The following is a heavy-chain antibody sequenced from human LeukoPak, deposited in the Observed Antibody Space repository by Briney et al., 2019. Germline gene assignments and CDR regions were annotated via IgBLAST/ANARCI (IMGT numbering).Heavy chain of an antibody. CDR3: ARDNFLDGGYLDAFDI. D-gene: IGHD1-26*01. V-gene: IGHV4-59*01. CDR2: IYYSGST. CDR1: GGSISSYY. Sequence: SETLSLTCTVSGGSISSYYWSWIRQPPGKGLEWIGYIYYSGSTNSNPSLKSRVTISVDTSKNQFSLKLSSVTAADTAVYYCARDNFLDGGYLDAFDIWGQGTMVTVSS. J-gene: IGHJ3*02.